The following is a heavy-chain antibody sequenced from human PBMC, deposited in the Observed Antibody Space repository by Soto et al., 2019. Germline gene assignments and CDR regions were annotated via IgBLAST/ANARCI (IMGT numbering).Heavy chain of an antibody. CDR2: ISYDGSNK. CDR1: GFTFSSYC. D-gene: IGHD6-13*01. Sequence: PVGSLRLSCAASGFTFSSYCMHWVRQSPGKGLEWVAVISYDGSNKYYADSVKGRFTISRDNSKNTLFLQMNSLRAEDTAVYYCGKDGIAAARYYSFDYWGQGTLVTVSS. V-gene: IGHV3-30*18. J-gene: IGHJ4*02. CDR3: GKDGIAAARYYSFDY.